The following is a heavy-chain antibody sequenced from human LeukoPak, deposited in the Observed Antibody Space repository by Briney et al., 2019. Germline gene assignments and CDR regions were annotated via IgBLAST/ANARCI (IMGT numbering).Heavy chain of an antibody. CDR3: AREDGAGYYYYYMDV. Sequence: TGGSLRLSCAASGFTFDDYGMSWVRQAPGKGLEWVSSISSSSSYIYYADSVKGRFTISRDNAKNSLYLQMNSLRAEDTAVYYCAREDGAGYYYYYMDVWGKGTTVTVSS. V-gene: IGHV3-21*01. D-gene: IGHD3-10*01. CDR1: GFTFDDYG. J-gene: IGHJ6*03. CDR2: ISSSSSYI.